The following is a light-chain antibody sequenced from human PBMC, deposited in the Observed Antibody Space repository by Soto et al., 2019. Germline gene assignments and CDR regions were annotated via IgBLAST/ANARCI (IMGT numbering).Light chain of an antibody. CDR3: QQYNNWPLT. Sequence: EIVMPQSPATSSVSPGERATLSCWASQSVSSNLAWYQHKPGQAPRLLIYDVSTRATGIPTRFSGSGSGTEFTLTISSLQSEDFAAYYCQQYNNWPLTFGGGTKVEIK. J-gene: IGKJ4*01. CDR2: DVS. CDR1: QSVSSN. V-gene: IGKV3D-15*01.